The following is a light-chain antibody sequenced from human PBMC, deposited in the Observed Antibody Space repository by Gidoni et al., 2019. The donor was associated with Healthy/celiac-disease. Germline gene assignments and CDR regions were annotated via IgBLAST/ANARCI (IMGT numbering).Light chain of an antibody. V-gene: IGKV1-5*03. CDR3: QHLRA. Sequence: DIKMTQSPSTLSASVGDRVTITCRASQSMSSWLAWYQQKPGKAPKLLIYKASSLESGVPSRFSGSGSGTEFTLTISSLQPDDFATYYCQHLRAFGQGTKVEIK. CDR2: KAS. CDR1: QSMSSW. J-gene: IGKJ1*01.